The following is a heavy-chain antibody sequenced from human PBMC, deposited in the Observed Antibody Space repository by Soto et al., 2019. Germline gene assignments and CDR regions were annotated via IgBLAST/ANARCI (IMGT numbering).Heavy chain of an antibody. V-gene: IGHV4-4*07. D-gene: IGHD2-21*02. CDR1: VVSVTSYT. CDR2: VFSSVSA. CDR3: TRDGMTTGDT. Sequence: SETLSLTCIVSVVSVTSYTWIWVRQPANKGLEWIGRVFSSVSATYSPSLKSRVRISMDTPENRISLKLDSVTAAGAGVYYCTRDGMTTGDTWGPGTLVTVSS. J-gene: IGHJ4*02.